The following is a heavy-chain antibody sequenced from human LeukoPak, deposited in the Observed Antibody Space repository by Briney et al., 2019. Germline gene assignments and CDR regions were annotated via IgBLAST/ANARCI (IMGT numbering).Heavy chain of an antibody. D-gene: IGHD3-3*01. CDR3: ARVVAFGVVIGGWYYFDY. CDR2: INHSGST. J-gene: IGHJ4*02. Sequence: SETLSLTCAVYGGSFSGYYWSWIRQPPGKGLEWIGEINHSGSTNYNPSLKSRVTISVDTSKNQFSLKLGSVTAADTAVYYCARVVAFGVVIGGWYYFDYWGQGTLVTVSS. CDR1: GGSFSGYY. V-gene: IGHV4-34*01.